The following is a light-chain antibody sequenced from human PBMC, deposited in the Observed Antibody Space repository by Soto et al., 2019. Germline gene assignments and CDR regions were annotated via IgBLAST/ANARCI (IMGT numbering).Light chain of an antibody. CDR1: RASIGSNT. CDR2: NNN. CDR3: SSYTSSSTVV. J-gene: IGLJ2*01. V-gene: IGLV1-44*01. Sequence: QSVLTQPPSASGTPGQRVTISCSGSRASIGSNTVTWYQHLPGAAPKLLVYNNNQRPSGVPDRFSGSKSDTSASLAISGLQFEDEADYYCSSYTSSSTVVFGGGTKLTVL.